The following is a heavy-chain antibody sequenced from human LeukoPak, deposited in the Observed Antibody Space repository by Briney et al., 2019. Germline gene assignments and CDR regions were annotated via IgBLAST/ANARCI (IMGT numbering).Heavy chain of an antibody. Sequence: SGPTLVNPTQTLTLTCTFSGFSLYSSGVGVGWIRQPPGKALEWLAVIYWDDDKRYNPSLRSRLTMSKDASKRQVFLVMTNMDPVDTATYYCAHRRPGHVTRWDNSYFDNWTPGTLVTVSP. J-gene: IGHJ4*02. CDR1: GFSLYSSGVG. D-gene: IGHD1/OR15-1a*01. CDR3: AHRRPGHVTRWDNSYFDN. CDR2: IYWDDDK. V-gene: IGHV2-5*02.